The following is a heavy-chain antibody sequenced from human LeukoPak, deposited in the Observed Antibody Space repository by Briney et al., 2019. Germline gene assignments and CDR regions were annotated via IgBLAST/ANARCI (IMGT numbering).Heavy chain of an antibody. CDR2: IYYSGNT. J-gene: IGHJ5*02. D-gene: IGHD6-13*01. CDR1: GGPINGYY. Sequence: PSETLSLTCTVFGGPINGYYWSWIRQPPGKGLEWIGYIYYSGNTNYNPSLKSRVSISVDTSKNQFSLNLSSVTAADTAVYYCARLHFAAAEEFDPWGQGTLVTVSS. V-gene: IGHV4-59*08. CDR3: ARLHFAAAEEFDP.